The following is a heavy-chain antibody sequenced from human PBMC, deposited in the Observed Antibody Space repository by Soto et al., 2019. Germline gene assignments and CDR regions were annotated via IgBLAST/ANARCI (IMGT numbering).Heavy chain of an antibody. D-gene: IGHD3-3*01. Sequence: TGGSLRLSCAASGFTFSSYGMHWVRQAPGKGLEWVAVISYDGSNKYYADSVKGRFTISRDNSKNTLYLQMNSLRAEDTAVYYCAKGHPHILRFLEWPRKGYYYGMDVWGQGTTVTVSS. CDR3: AKGHPHILRFLEWPRKGYYYGMDV. CDR1: GFTFSSYG. J-gene: IGHJ6*02. V-gene: IGHV3-30*18. CDR2: ISYDGSNK.